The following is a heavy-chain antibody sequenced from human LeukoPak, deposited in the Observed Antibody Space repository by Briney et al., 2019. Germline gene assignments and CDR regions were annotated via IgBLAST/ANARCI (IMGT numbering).Heavy chain of an antibody. V-gene: IGHV1-69*04. J-gene: IGHJ4*02. Sequence: ASVKVSCKASGGTFSNYAITWVRQAPGQGLEWMGRTIPILGIGNNAQKFQGRVTITADKSTTTAYMELSSLRSEDTAVYYCARAQRQKNRTYCSSTSCSYYFDYWGQGTLVTVSS. CDR1: GGTFSNYA. CDR2: TIPILGIG. CDR3: ARAQRQKNRTYCSSTSCSYYFDY. D-gene: IGHD2-2*01.